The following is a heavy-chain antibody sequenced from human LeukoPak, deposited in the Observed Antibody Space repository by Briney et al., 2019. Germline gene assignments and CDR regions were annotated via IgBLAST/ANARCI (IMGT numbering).Heavy chain of an antibody. CDR2: MSAYNGNT. CDR1: GYTFTSYA. Sequence: ASVKVSCKSSGYTFTSYAISWVRHATGQGLEWMGWMSAYNGNTNYAHKLQGRVTMTTDTSTSTAYMELRNLRSDETAVYYCARDQTTYYFDYWGQGTLVTVS. J-gene: IGHJ4*02. CDR3: ARDQTTYYFDY. V-gene: IGHV1-18*01. D-gene: IGHD4-11*01.